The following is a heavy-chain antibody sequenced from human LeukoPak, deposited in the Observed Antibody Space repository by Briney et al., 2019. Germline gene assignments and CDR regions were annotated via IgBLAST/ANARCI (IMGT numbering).Heavy chain of an antibody. CDR3: AKRNSGNYFDD. CDR1: GFTFSNYD. Sequence: GGSLRLSCAASGFTFSNYDMHWVRQAPGKGLEWVAVIWYDGSNKYYADSVKGRFTLSRDNSKNTLYLQMNSLRAEDTAVYYCAKRNSGNYFDDWGQGSLVTVSS. CDR2: IWYDGSNK. J-gene: IGHJ4*02. D-gene: IGHD1-26*01. V-gene: IGHV3-33*06.